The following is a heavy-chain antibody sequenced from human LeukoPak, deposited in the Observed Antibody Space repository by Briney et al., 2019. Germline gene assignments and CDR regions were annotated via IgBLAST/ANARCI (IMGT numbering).Heavy chain of an antibody. CDR3: ARSIAARIFDY. CDR1: GGSISSYY. D-gene: IGHD6-6*01. V-gene: IGHV4-59*01. CDR2: IYYSGST. J-gene: IGHJ4*02. Sequence: SETLSLTCTVSGGSISSYYWSWIRQPPGKGLEWIGYIYYSGSTNYNPSLKSRVTISIDTSKNQFSLKLSSVTAADTAVYYCARSIAARIFDYWGQGTLVTVSS.